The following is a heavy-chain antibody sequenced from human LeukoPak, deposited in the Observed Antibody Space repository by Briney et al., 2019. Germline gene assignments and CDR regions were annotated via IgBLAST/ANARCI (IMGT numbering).Heavy chain of an antibody. Sequence: SETLSLTCTVSGGSISSSSYYWGWIRQPPGKGLEWIGSIYYSGSTYYNPSLKSRVTISVDTSKNQFSLNLSSVTAADTAVYYCARREYYATPDYWGQGTLVTVSS. V-gene: IGHV4-39*01. CDR2: IYYSGST. CDR3: ARREYYATPDY. CDR1: GGSISSSSYY. D-gene: IGHD2-2*01. J-gene: IGHJ4*02.